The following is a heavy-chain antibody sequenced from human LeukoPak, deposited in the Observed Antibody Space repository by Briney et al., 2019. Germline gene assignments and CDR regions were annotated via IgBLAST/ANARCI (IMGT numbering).Heavy chain of an antibody. CDR1: GFFFSNG. V-gene: IGHV3-30*14. Sequence: GGSLRLSCATSGFFFSNGLHWVRQAPGQGLEWLAVISFDGKNKFYADSVKGRFTISRDNSKNTLYLQMNSLRAEDTAVYYCARLVVTARGDYFDYWGQGTLVTVSS. D-gene: IGHD2-21*02. J-gene: IGHJ4*02. CDR2: ISFDGKNK. CDR3: ARLVVTARGDYFDY.